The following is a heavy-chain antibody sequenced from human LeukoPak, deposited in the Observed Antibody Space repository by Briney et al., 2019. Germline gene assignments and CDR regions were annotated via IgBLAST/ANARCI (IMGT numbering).Heavy chain of an antibody. V-gene: IGHV3-30*18. CDR2: ISYDGSNK. CDR3: AKERWELPTSLYFDY. J-gene: IGHJ4*02. D-gene: IGHD1-26*01. Sequence: GRSLRLSCAASGFTFSSYGMHWVRQAPGKGLEWVAVISYDGSNKYYADSVKGRFTISRDNSKNTLYLQMNSLRAEDTAVYYCAKERWELPTSLYFDYWGQGTLVTVSS. CDR1: GFTFSSYG.